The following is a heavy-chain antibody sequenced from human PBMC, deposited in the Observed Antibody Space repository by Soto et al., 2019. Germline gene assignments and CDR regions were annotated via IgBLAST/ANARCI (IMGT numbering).Heavy chain of an antibody. CDR3: ARHDVFSSVSIFDY. Sequence: SETLSLTCTVSGGSISSYYWSWIRKXPGNSLDLIGTIYSHRTPYSNPSLKSRVTISVDTSNNQLSLKLRSVTAADTFLFFCARHDVFSSVSIFDYLGHGTLVTVSS. J-gene: IGHJ4*01. D-gene: IGHD6-19*01. CDR1: GGSISSYY. CDR2: IYSHRTP. V-gene: IGHV4-59*08.